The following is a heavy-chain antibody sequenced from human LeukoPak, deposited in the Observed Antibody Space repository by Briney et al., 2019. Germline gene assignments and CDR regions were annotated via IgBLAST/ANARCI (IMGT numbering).Heavy chain of an antibody. CDR1: GYSISNGYY. J-gene: IGHJ3*02. CDR3: ARGPYSYDSSGAFDI. CDR2: IYHRGST. D-gene: IGHD3-22*01. Sequence: SETPSLTCTVSGYSISNGYYWGWIRQPPGKGLEWVGSIYHRGSTYYNPSLRSRVTISLDRSKKKFSLKLTSVTAADTAVYFCARGPYSYDSSGAFDIWGQGTMVTVSS. V-gene: IGHV4-38-2*02.